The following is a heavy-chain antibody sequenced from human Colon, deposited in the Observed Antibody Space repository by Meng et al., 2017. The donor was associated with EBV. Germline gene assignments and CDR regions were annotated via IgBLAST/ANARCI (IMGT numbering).Heavy chain of an antibody. CDR1: GGSFSDSY. Sequence: QLPLQQWGAGLLTPSETLSLTCTVYGGSFSDSYWTWIRQPPGKGLEWIGEINHVGSTTYNPSLKSRVTISVDTSKNQFSLKLSSVTAADAAVYYCASSDCSGGTCYLDCWGQGTLVTVSS. J-gene: IGHJ4*02. CDR3: ASSDCSGGTCYLDC. D-gene: IGHD2-15*01. V-gene: IGHV4-34*01. CDR2: INHVGST.